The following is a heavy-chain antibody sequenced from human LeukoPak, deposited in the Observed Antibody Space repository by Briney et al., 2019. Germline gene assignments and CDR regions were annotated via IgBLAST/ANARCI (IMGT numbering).Heavy chain of an antibody. V-gene: IGHV4-39*01. D-gene: IGHD3-10*01. CDR1: GYSISSSSYY. J-gene: IGHJ6*03. Sequence: SETLSLTCTVSGYSISSSSYYWGWIRQPPGKGLEWIGSIYYSGSTYYNPSLKSRVTISVDTSKNQFSLKLSSVTAADTAVYYCARLIYGSAPYYYYYMDVWGKGTTVTISS. CDR2: IYYSGST. CDR3: ARLIYGSAPYYYYYMDV.